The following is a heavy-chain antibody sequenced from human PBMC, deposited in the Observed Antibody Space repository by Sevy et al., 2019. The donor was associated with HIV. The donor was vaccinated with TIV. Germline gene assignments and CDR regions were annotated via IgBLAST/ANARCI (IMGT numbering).Heavy chain of an antibody. D-gene: IGHD3-22*01. CDR1: RVSFTNPA. CDR3: AKNHYELVSYFEH. V-gene: IGHV3-23*01. Sequence: GGSLRLSCSTSRVSFTNPAMSWLRQAPGKGLEWVASISGSGGTKYYAGSVRGRFSNSRDDSEDTVYLQMSSLRAEDTAVYYCAKNHYELVSYFEHWGQGTLVTVSS. CDR2: ISGSGGTK. J-gene: IGHJ1*01.